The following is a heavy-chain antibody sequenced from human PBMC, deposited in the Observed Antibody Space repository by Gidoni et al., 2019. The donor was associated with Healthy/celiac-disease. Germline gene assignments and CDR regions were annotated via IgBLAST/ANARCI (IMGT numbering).Heavy chain of an antibody. V-gene: IGHV3-21*01. CDR1: GFTFSSYS. Sequence: EVQLVESGGGLVKPGGSLRISCAASGFTFSSYSMNWVRQAPGKGLEWVSSISSSSSYIYYADSVKGRFTISRDNAKNSLYLQMNSLRAEDTAVYYCARGGYLEYVMDVWGQGTTVTVSS. CDR2: ISSSSSYI. J-gene: IGHJ6*02. D-gene: IGHD3-3*01. CDR3: ARGGYLEYVMDV.